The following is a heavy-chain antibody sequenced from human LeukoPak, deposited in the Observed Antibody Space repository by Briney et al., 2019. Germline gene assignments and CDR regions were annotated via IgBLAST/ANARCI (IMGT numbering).Heavy chain of an antibody. CDR2: TYHSGSS. CDR3: ARRVVAAHNWFER. CDR1: GDSITHSY. V-gene: IGHV4-59*01. J-gene: IGHJ5*02. D-gene: IGHD2-15*01. Sequence: PSETLSLTCTVSGDSITHSYWAWSRQSPGKGLEWIGHTYHSGSSAYHPSLKSRVTMLVDTSTNQLFLNLTSVTAADTAVYYCARRVVAAHNWFERWGQGTLVTVSS.